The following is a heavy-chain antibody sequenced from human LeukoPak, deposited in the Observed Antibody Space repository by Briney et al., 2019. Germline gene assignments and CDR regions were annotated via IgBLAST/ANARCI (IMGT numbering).Heavy chain of an antibody. CDR1: GFTFSRYS. V-gene: IGHV3-48*01. Sequence: PGGSLRLSCAASGFTFSRYSMNWVRQAPGKGLEWVSYIISSSSTIYYADSVKGRFTISRDNAKNSLYLQMNSLRAEDTAVYYCASFAALDAFDIWGQGTMVTVSS. J-gene: IGHJ3*02. CDR3: ASFAALDAFDI. CDR2: IISSSSTI. D-gene: IGHD3-3*01.